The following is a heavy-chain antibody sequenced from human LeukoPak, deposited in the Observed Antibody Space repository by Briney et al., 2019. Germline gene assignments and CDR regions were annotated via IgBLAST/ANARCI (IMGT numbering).Heavy chain of an antibody. CDR2: ISYDGSNK. Sequence: RGSLRLSCAASGFTFSSYAMHWVRQAPGKGLEWVAVISYDGSNKYYADSVKGRFTISRDNSKNTLYLQMNSLRAEDTAVYYCASVHYFDYWGQGTLVTVSS. J-gene: IGHJ4*02. CDR3: ASVHYFDY. V-gene: IGHV3-30-3*01. CDR1: GFTFSSYA.